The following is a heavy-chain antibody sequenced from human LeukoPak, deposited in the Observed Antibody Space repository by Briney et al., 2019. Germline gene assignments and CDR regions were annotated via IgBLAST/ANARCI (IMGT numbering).Heavy chain of an antibody. CDR3: AKAKDPNTKFDLGY. D-gene: IGHD2-15*01. CDR2: ISGSGGST. Sequence: PGGSLRLSCAASGFTFSSYAMSWVRQAPGKGLEWVSAISGSGGSTYYADSVKGRFTISRDNSKNTLYLQMNSLRAEDTAVYYCAKAKDPNTKFDLGYWGQGTLVTVSS. V-gene: IGHV3-23*01. J-gene: IGHJ4*02. CDR1: GFTFSSYA.